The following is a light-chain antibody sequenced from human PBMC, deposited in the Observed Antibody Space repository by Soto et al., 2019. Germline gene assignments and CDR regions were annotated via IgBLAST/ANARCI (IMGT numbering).Light chain of an antibody. CDR3: QQYNNWPPST. V-gene: IGKV3-15*01. CDR2: GAS. Sequence: EIVMTQSPAALSVSPGDAATLSCRSSQSVHSRLAWYQQKPGQAPRLLIYGASTRATGIPARFSGSGSGTEFTLTISSLQSEDFAVYYCQQYNNWPPSTFGQGTRLEI. CDR1: QSVHSR. J-gene: IGKJ5*01.